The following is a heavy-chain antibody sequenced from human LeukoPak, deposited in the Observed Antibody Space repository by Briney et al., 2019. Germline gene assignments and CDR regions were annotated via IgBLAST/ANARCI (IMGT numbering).Heavy chain of an antibody. Sequence: GGSLRLSCAVSGFAFSDYGMHWVRQAPGKGLEWVAVISYDGSNKYYADSVKGRFTISRDNSKNTLYLQMNSLRAEDTAVYYCARDDALGDNALDIWGQGTMVTVSS. CDR3: ARDDALGDNALDI. CDR1: GFAFSDYG. D-gene: IGHD3-16*01. CDR2: ISYDGSNK. V-gene: IGHV3-30*03. J-gene: IGHJ3*02.